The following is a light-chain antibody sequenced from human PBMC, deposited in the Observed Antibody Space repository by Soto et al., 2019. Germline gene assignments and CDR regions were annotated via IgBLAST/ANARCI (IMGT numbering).Light chain of an antibody. CDR2: RNN. J-gene: IGLJ3*02. V-gene: IGLV1-47*01. CDR3: AAWDDSLSGNWV. Sequence: QSVLTQPPSASGTPGQRVTISCSGSSSNIGSNYVYWYQQLPGTAPKLLIYRNNQRPSGVPDRFSGSKSGTSDSLAISGLRSEDEADYYCAAWDDSLSGNWVFGGGTKLTVL. CDR1: SSNIGSNY.